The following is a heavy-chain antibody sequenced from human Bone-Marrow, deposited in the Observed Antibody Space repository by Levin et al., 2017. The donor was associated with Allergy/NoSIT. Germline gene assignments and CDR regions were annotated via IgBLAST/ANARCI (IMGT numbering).Heavy chain of an antibody. Sequence: ASVKVSCKATGYTFTANYLQWVRQAPGQGLEWMGWLNPNSGYTKNALKFEGRVTMTRDTSITTAYMELSSLTSDDTAVYYCARWAGSADGMDVWGQGTPVTVAS. J-gene: IGHJ6*02. CDR3: ARWAGSADGMDV. CDR1: GYTFTANY. V-gene: IGHV1-2*02. CDR2: LNPNSGYT.